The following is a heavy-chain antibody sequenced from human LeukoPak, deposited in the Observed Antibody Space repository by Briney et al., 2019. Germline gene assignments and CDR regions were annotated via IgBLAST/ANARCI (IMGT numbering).Heavy chain of an antibody. CDR1: GFTFSSYA. CDR3: AKRGSVGTLGHFDY. D-gene: IGHD6-13*01. CDR2: ISGSGGST. V-gene: IGHV3-23*01. J-gene: IGHJ4*02. Sequence: PSGGSLRLSCAASGFTFSSYAMSWVRQAPGKGLEWVSAISGSGGSTYYADSVKGRFTISRDNSKNTLYLQMNSLRAEDTAVYYCAKRGSVGTLGHFDYWGQGTLVTVSS.